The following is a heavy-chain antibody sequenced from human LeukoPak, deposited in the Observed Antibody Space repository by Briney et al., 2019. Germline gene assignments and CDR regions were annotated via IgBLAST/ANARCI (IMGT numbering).Heavy chain of an antibody. J-gene: IGHJ4*02. Sequence: GASVQVSFKASGYTFTSYAMNWVRQAPGQGLEWMGWINTNTGNPTYAQGFTGRFVFSLDTSVSTAYLQISSLKAEDTAVYYCASSGVWGSYRYPPYFFDYWGQGTLVTVSS. CDR2: INTNTGNP. CDR3: ASSGVWGSYRYPPYFFDY. V-gene: IGHV7-4-1*02. D-gene: IGHD3-16*02. CDR1: GYTFTSYA.